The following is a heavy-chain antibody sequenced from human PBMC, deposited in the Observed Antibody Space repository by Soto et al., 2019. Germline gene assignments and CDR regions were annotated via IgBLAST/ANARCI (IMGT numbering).Heavy chain of an antibody. D-gene: IGHD2-15*01. Sequence: ASVKVSCKASGGTFSSYTISWVRQAPGQGLEWMGRIIPILGIANYAQKFQGRVTITADKSTSTAYMELSSLRSEDTAVYYCAREGRYCSGGSCPLYYYYYMDVWGKGTTVTVSS. J-gene: IGHJ6*03. V-gene: IGHV1-69*04. CDR3: AREGRYCSGGSCPLYYYYYMDV. CDR2: IIPILGIA. CDR1: GGTFSSYT.